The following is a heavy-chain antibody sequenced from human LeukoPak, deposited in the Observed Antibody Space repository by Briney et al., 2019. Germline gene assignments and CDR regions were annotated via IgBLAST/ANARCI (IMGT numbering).Heavy chain of an antibody. V-gene: IGHV1-69*05. J-gene: IGHJ5*02. D-gene: IGHD6-13*01. CDR1: GGTFSSYA. Sequence: ASVKVSCKASGGTFSSYAISWVRQAPEQGLEWMGGIIPIFGTANYAQKFQGRVTITTDESTSTAYMELSSLRSEDTAVYYCARVSIAAAGQFDPWGQGTLVTVSS. CDR3: ARVSIAAAGQFDP. CDR2: IIPIFGTA.